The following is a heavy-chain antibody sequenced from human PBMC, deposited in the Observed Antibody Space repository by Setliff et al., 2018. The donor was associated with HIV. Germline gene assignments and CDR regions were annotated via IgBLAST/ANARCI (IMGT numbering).Heavy chain of an antibody. CDR3: ARSGGPTYNYDSSGHYPDY. V-gene: IGHV5-10-1*01. D-gene: IGHD3-22*01. CDR2: IDPSDSDT. CDR1: GYMFASYW. Sequence: GESLKLSCKGSGYMFASYWISWVRQVPGKGLEWMARIDPSDSDTNFSPSFQGHVTISVDRSITTAYLQWSSLKATDTAMYFCARSGGPTYNYDSSGHYPDYWGQGTLVTVSS. J-gene: IGHJ4*02.